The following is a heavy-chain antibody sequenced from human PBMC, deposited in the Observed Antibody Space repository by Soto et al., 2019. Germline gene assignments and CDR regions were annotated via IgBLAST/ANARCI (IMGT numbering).Heavy chain of an antibody. J-gene: IGHJ6*02. CDR2: IFYSGST. Sequence: SETLSLTCTVSGGSISSSSYYWGWIRQPPGKGLEWIGSIFYSGSTYYNPSLKSRVTISVDTSKNQFSLKLSSVTAADTAVYYCARDWRVRGVMLGYYYYGMDVWGQGTTVTVSS. V-gene: IGHV4-39*02. CDR1: GGSISSSSYY. CDR3: ARDWRVRGVMLGYYYYGMDV. D-gene: IGHD3-10*01.